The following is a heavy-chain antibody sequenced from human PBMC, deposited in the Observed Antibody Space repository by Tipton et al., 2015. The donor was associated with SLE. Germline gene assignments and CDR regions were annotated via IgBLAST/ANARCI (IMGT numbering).Heavy chain of an antibody. J-gene: IGHJ4*02. D-gene: IGHD2-2*01. CDR2: ITGSGGNT. CDR3: AKDRVPGDY. CDR1: GFTFSTYA. V-gene: IGHV3-23*01. Sequence: GSLRLSCAASGFTFSTYAMSWVRQAPGKGLEWVSSITGSGGNTYYGDSVKGRFTISRDNSKNTLYVQMNSLRAEDTAVYFCAKDRVPGDYWGQGTLVTVSS.